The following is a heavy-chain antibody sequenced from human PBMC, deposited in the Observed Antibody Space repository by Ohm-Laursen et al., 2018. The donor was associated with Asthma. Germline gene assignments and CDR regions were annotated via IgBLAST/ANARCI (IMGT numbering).Heavy chain of an antibody. CDR2: IIPIFGTA. CDR1: GGTFSSYA. V-gene: IGHV1-69*13. J-gene: IGHJ6*02. Sequence: GASVKVSCKASGGTFSSYAISWVRQAPGQGLEWMGGIIPIFGTANYAQKFQGRVTITADESTSTAYMELSSLRSEDTAVYYCARDIGENCTGGVCYFYYYYGMDAWGQGTTVTVSS. CDR3: ARDIGENCTGGVCYFYYYYGMDA. D-gene: IGHD2-8*02.